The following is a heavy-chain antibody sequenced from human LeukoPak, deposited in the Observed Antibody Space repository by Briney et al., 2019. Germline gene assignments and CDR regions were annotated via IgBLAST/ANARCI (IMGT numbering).Heavy chain of an antibody. D-gene: IGHD3-10*01. J-gene: IGHJ4*02. Sequence: GASVKVSCKASGYTFTGYYMHWVRQAPGQGLEWMGRINPNSGGTNYGQKFQGRVTITRDTSISTAYMELSRLRSDDTAVYYCARDRLAIYGSGSYNYWGQGTLVTVSS. CDR2: INPNSGGT. CDR3: ARDRLAIYGSGSYNY. CDR1: GYTFTGYY. V-gene: IGHV1-2*06.